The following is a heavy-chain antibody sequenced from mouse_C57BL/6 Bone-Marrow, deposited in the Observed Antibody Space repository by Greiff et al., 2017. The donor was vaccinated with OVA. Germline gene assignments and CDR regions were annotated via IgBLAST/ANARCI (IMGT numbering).Heavy chain of an antibody. J-gene: IGHJ4*01. D-gene: IGHD1-1*01. V-gene: IGHV7-1*01. Sequence: EVKLVESGGGLVQSGRSLRLSCATSGFTFSDFYMEWVRQAPGKGLEWIAASRNKANDYTTEYSASVKGRFIVSRNTSQSILYLQMNALGAGDTAIYYCARDGYYGSSYLLMDYWGQGTTVTVSS. CDR1: GFTFSDFY. CDR2: SRNKANDYTT. CDR3: ARDGYYGSSYLLMDY.